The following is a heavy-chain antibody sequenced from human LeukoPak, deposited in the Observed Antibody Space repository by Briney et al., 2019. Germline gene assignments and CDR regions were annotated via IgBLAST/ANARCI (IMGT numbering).Heavy chain of an antibody. CDR1: GFTFSSYG. D-gene: IGHD6-13*01. J-gene: IGHJ4*02. CDR2: IRHDGSNK. CDR3: AKTAAGTEKDFDY. Sequence: HPGGSLRLSCAASGFTFSSYGMHWVRQAPGKGLEWVAFIRHDGSNKYYADSVKGRFTISRDNSKNTLYLQMNSLRAEDTAVYYCAKTAAGTEKDFDYWGQGTLVTVSS. V-gene: IGHV3-30*02.